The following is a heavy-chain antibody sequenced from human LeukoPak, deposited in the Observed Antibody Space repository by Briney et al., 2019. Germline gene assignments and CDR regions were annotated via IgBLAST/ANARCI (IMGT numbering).Heavy chain of an antibody. CDR3: ARLDTYYYDSSGRFDY. Sequence: VASVKVSCKASGYTFTGYYMHWVRQAPGQGLEWMGWINPNSGGTNYAQKFQGRVTMTRDTSISTAYMELSRLRSDDTAVYYCARLDTYYYDSSGRFDYWGQGTLVTVSS. J-gene: IGHJ4*02. V-gene: IGHV1-2*02. CDR2: INPNSGGT. CDR1: GYTFTGYY. D-gene: IGHD3-22*01.